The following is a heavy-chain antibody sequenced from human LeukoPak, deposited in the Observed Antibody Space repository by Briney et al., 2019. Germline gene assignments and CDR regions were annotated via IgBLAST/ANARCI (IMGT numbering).Heavy chain of an antibody. CDR2: IYTSGST. Sequence: SETLSLTCTVSGGSISSYYWSWIRQPAGKGLEWIGRIYTSGSTNYNPSLKSRVTMSVDTSKNQFSLKLSSVTAADTAVYYCARGRGYGLYYYHYGMDVWGQGTTVTVSS. J-gene: IGHJ6*02. CDR1: GGSISSYY. V-gene: IGHV4-4*07. D-gene: IGHD5-12*01. CDR3: ARGRGYGLYYYHYGMDV.